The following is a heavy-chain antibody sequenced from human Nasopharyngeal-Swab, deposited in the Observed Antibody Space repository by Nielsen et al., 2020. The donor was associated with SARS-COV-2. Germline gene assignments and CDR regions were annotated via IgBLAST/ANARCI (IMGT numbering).Heavy chain of an antibody. V-gene: IGHV3-30*03. Sequence: GESLKISCAASGFTFTSYNMHWVRQAPGKGLEWVALMFSDGSDQYYADSVKGRFTISGDTSTNTLYLQMNSLRAEDTAVYYCAREREITMVRGEFDPWGQGTLVTVSS. CDR2: MFSDGSDQ. D-gene: IGHD3-10*01. J-gene: IGHJ5*02. CDR1: GFTFTSYN. CDR3: AREREITMVRGEFDP.